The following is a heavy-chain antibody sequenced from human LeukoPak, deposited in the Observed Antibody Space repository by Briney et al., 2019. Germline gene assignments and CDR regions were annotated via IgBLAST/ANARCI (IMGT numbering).Heavy chain of an antibody. D-gene: IGHD1-26*01. CDR2: ISYDGSNK. J-gene: IGHJ4*02. V-gene: IGHV3-30*18. CDR1: GFTFSSYG. Sequence: GGSLRLSCAASGFTFSSYGMHWVRQAPGKGLEWVAVISYDGSNKYYADSVKGRFTISRDNSKNTLYLQMNSLRAEDTAIYYCAKEYTGTFSPFPSYFDNWGQGTLVTVSS. CDR3: AKEYTGTFSPFPSYFDN.